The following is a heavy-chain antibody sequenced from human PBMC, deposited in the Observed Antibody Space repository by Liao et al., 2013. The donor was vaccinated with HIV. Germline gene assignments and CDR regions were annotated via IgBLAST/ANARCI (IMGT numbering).Heavy chain of an antibody. CDR1: GGSISNNY. J-gene: IGHJ3*02. CDR2: IYHSGST. Sequence: QVQLQESGPGLVKPSETLSLTCNVSGGSISNNYWSWIRQSPGKGLEWIGYIYHSGSTNYNPSLKSRVTFSVDTSKNQFSLNLTSVTAADTAMYYCARERNDSGGPNAFDIWGQGTMVSVSS. CDR3: ARERNDSGGPNAFDI. V-gene: IGHV4-59*01. D-gene: IGHD2-15*01.